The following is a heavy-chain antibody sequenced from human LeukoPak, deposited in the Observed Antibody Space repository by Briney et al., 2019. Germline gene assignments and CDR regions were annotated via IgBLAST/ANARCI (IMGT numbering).Heavy chain of an antibody. CDR1: GFTVSSNE. Sequence: GGSLRLSCAASGFTVSSNEMSWVRQAPGKGLEWVSSISGGSTYYADSRKGRFTISRDNSKNTLHLQMNSLRAEDTAVYYCAKVSYYYDSSGTFDYWGQGTLVTVSS. J-gene: IGHJ4*02. V-gene: IGHV3-38-3*01. D-gene: IGHD3-22*01. CDR3: AKVSYYYDSSGTFDY. CDR2: ISGGST.